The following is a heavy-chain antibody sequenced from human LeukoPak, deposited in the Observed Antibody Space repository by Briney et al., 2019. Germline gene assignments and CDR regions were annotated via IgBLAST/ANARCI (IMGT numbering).Heavy chain of an antibody. Sequence: GGSLRLSCAASGLSFSSFAMSWVRQGPARGLEWVSSIGGNGETFYADSVKGRFTLSSDSSRNTVYFQLNNLRVEDTAIYYCARASWVSSTDAVRWGQGTLVTVSS. V-gene: IGHV3-23*01. J-gene: IGHJ4*02. CDR2: IGGNGET. D-gene: IGHD3-16*01. CDR1: GLSFSSFA. CDR3: ARASWVSSTDAVR.